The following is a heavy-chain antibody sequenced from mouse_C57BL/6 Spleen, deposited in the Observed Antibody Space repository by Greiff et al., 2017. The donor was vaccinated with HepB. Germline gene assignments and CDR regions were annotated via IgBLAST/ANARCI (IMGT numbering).Heavy chain of an antibody. V-gene: IGHV1-15*01. CDR2: IDPETGGT. CDR3: TRWGSSY. D-gene: IGHD1-1*01. Sequence: VQLQQSGAELVRPGASVTLSCKASGYTFTDYEMHWVKQTPVHGLEWIGAIDPETGGTAYNQKFKGKAILTADKSSSTAYMALRSLTSEDSAVYYCTRWGSSYWGQGTTLTVSS. J-gene: IGHJ2*01. CDR1: GYTFTDYE.